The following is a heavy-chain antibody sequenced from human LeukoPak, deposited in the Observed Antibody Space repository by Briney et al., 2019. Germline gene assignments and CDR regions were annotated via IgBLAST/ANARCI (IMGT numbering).Heavy chain of an antibody. V-gene: IGHV1-18*01. Sequence: GASVKVSCKASGYIFISYGISWVRQAPGQGLEWMGWISAYNGNTKYAQKLQGRVTMTTDTSTSTAYMELRSLTSDDTAVYFCARDDSCSGDKCVSLGGFDVWGQGTTVIVSS. D-gene: IGHD3-16*01. J-gene: IGHJ3*01. CDR2: ISAYNGNT. CDR3: ARDDSCSGDKCVSLGGFDV. CDR1: GYIFISYG.